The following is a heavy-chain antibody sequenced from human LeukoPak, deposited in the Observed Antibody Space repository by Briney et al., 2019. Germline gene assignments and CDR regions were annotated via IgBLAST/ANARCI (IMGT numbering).Heavy chain of an antibody. D-gene: IGHD4-17*01. Sequence: TSETLSLTCTVSGGSISSGGYYWSWIRQPPGKGLEWIGEINHSGSTNYNPSLKSRVTISVDTSKNQFSLKLSSVTAADTAVYYCARAPGDYVVPWYFDLWGRGTLVTVSS. J-gene: IGHJ2*01. V-gene: IGHV4-39*07. CDR1: GGSISSGGYY. CDR2: INHSGST. CDR3: ARAPGDYVVPWYFDL.